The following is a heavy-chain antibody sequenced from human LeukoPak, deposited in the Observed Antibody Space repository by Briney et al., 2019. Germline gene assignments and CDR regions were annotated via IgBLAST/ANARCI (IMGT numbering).Heavy chain of an antibody. CDR3: ATLPGYFVAY. J-gene: IGHJ4*02. CDR2: MNVKSGTA. V-gene: IGHV1-8*01. Sequence: ASAKVSRTASGYPFTSYDLNWVRQAPGQRLEWVGCMNVKSGTADYPPKFQGRVTMTSITSISTAYMDLSSLRPEDTAVCHSATLPGYFVAYWGQGTLVTVSS. CDR1: GYPFTSYD. D-gene: IGHD2/OR15-2a*01.